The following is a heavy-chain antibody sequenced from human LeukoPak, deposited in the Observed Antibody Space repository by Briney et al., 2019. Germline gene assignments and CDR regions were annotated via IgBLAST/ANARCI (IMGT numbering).Heavy chain of an antibody. J-gene: IGHJ4*02. CDR2: ISTSSSHI. CDR3: ARDYDDDY. V-gene: IGHV3-21*01. Sequence: GGSLRLSCAASAFTFSTSSMKWVRQAPGKGLEWVSSISTSSSHIYYADSVKGRFTISRDNAKNSLYLQMHSMRAYDTAVYYCARDYDDDYWGQGTLVTVSS. D-gene: IGHD5-12*01. CDR1: AFTFSTSS.